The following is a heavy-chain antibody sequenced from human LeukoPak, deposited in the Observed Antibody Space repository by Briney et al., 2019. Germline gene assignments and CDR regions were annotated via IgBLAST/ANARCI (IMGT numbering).Heavy chain of an antibody. D-gene: IGHD6-19*01. CDR3: ARGLRQWLVNYLGNLFDY. J-gene: IGHJ4*02. CDR2: MNPNSGNT. CDR1: GYTFTSYD. Sequence: ASVKVSCKASGYTFTSYDINRVRQATGQGLEWMGWMNPNSGNTGYAQKFQGRVTITRNTSISTAYMELSSLRSEDTAVYYCARGLRQWLVNYLGNLFDYWGQGTLVTVSS. V-gene: IGHV1-8*03.